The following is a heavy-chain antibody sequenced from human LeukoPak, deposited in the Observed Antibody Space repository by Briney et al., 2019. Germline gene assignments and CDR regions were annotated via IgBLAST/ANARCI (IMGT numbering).Heavy chain of an antibody. V-gene: IGHV1-69*13. CDR1: VGTFSSYA. CDR3: ARYYSGWYYFDY. CDR2: IIPIFGTS. D-gene: IGHD6-19*01. Sequence: GASVTVSCKASVGTFSSYAISGVRQAPGQGRDWMGGIIPIFGTSNYAQKFQGRVTITADESTSTAYMELSSLRSEDTAVYYCARYYSGWYYFDYWGQGTLVTVSS. J-gene: IGHJ4*02.